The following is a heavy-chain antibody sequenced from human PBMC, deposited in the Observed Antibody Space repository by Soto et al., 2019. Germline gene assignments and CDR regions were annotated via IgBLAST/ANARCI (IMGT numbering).Heavy chain of an antibody. CDR2: ISYDGSNK. V-gene: IGHV3-30-3*01. CDR1: GFTFGSYA. CDR3: ARERGVGYCSGGSCYSPHFDY. Sequence: GGSLRLSCAASGFTFGSYAMHWVRQAPGKGLEWVAVISYDGSNKYYADSVKGRFTISRDNSKNTLYLQMNSLRAEDTAVYYCARERGVGYCSGGSCYSPHFDYWGHGTLVTVSS. J-gene: IGHJ4*01. D-gene: IGHD2-15*01.